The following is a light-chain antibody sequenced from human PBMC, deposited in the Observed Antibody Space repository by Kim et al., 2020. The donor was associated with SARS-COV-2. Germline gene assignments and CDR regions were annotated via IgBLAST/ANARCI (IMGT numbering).Light chain of an antibody. V-gene: IGKV3-20*01. CDR1: QTLRNNY. CDR2: GAS. Sequence: EIVLTQSPGTLSLSPGERATLSCRASQTLRNNYLAWYQQKPGQAPRLLIYGASYRATGIPDRFSGSGSGTDFTLTISRLEPEDFAVYFCQQYAGSPYAFGQGTKLVI. J-gene: IGKJ2*01. CDR3: QQYAGSPYA.